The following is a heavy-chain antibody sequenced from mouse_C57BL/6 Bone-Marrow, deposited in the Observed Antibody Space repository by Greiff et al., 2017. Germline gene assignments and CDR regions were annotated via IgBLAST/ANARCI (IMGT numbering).Heavy chain of an antibody. V-gene: IGHV14-4*01. J-gene: IGHJ1*03. CDR3: TTGMVDV. Sequence: EVQLQQSGAELVRPGASVKLSCTASGFNIKDDYMHWVKQRPEQGLEWIGWIDPENGDTEYASKFQGKATITADTSSNTAYLQLGGLTSEYTAVYYCTTGMVDVWGTGTTVTVSS. D-gene: IGHD2-3*01. CDR1: GFNIKDDY. CDR2: IDPENGDT.